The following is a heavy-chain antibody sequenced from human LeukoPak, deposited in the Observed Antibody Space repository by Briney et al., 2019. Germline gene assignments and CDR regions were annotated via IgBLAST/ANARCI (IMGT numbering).Heavy chain of an antibody. CDR3: ARGSYSYYYYMDV. Sequence: ASVKVSCKASGYTFTGYYTHWVRQAPGQGLEWMGWINPNSGGTNYAQKFQGRVTMTRDTSISTAYMELSRLRSDDTAVYYCARGSYSYYYYMDVWGKGTTVTVSS. V-gene: IGHV1-2*02. CDR2: INPNSGGT. J-gene: IGHJ6*03. D-gene: IGHD1-26*01. CDR1: GYTFTGYY.